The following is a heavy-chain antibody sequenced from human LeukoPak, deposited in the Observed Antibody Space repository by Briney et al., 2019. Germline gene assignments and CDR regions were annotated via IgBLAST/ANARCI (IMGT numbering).Heavy chain of an antibody. D-gene: IGHD3-9*01. CDR2: IYYSGST. CDR1: GGSINSGDYY. J-gene: IGHJ4*02. Sequence: KSSQTLSLTCTVSGGSINSGDYYWSWIRQPPGKGLEWIGYIYYSGSTYYNPSLKSRVTISHDTSKNQFSLKLSSVTAADTAVYYCARGSRPDILTGNSMDHYFDYWGQGSLVTVSS. V-gene: IGHV4-30-4*01. CDR3: ARGSRPDILTGNSMDHYFDY.